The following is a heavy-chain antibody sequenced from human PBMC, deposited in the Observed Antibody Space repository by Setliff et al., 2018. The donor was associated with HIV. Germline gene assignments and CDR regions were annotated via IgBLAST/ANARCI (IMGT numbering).Heavy chain of an antibody. D-gene: IGHD6-6*01. Sequence: ASVKVPCKASGYTFTSYYMHWGRQAPGPGLEWMGIINPSSGSTTYAQKFQGRVTMTRDTSTNTVYMELSSLRSEDTAVYYCARDPAPSSSASYFQHWGQGTPVTVSS. CDR2: INPSSGST. V-gene: IGHV1-46*01. CDR3: ARDPAPSSSASYFQH. CDR1: GYTFTSYY. J-gene: IGHJ1*01.